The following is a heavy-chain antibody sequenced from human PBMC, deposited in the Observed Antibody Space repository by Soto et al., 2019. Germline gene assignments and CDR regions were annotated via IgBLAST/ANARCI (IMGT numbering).Heavy chain of an antibody. J-gene: IGHJ5*02. CDR3: ARGRHWFGP. CDR1: VISITSSY. CDR2: IPDRGDI. V-gene: IGHV4-59*08. Sequence: SETLSLTSTVSVISITSSYWYCFRQSPGKGLEWIGQIPDRGDINYNPPLETRVAISRDASKDQVYLTLTTLNAADTAVDFCARGRHWFGPSGQGPLVTVYS.